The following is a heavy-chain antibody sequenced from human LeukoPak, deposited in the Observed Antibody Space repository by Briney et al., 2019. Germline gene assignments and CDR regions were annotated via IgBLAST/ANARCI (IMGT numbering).Heavy chain of an antibody. J-gene: IGHJ4*02. D-gene: IGHD6-13*01. CDR3: ARGRVAAAGIFDY. CDR2: ITTTFYT. V-gene: IGHV3-21*01. CDR1: GFTFSSYS. Sequence: GGSLRLSCAASGFTFSSYSFNWVRQVPGKGLEWVSSITTTFYTYYTDSVKGRFTISRDNAKNSLYLQMNSLRAEDTAVYYCARGRVAAAGIFDYWGQGTLVTVSS.